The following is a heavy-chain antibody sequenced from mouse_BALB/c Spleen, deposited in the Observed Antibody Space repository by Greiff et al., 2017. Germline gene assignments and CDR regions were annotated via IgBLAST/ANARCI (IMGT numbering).Heavy chain of an antibody. CDR1: GFTFTDYN. CDR3: ARYDGYLAVFAY. D-gene: IGHD2-3*01. V-gene: IGHV1-18*01. Sequence: VQLQQSGPGLVKPGASVKIPCKASGFTFTDYNMDWVKQSHGKSLEWIGDISPNNGGTIYNQKFKGKATLTVDKASSTAYMELRRLTAKDTAVYYSARYDGYLAVFAYWGQGTLVTVSA. CDR2: ISPNNGGT. J-gene: IGHJ3*01.